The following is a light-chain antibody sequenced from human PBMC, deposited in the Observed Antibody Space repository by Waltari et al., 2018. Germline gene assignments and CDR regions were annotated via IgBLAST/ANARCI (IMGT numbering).Light chain of an antibody. Sequence: QSVLTQPPSASGSPGQRVSISCSGRGSNLGGNYVYWYQQFPGSAPKVLLYKTNQRPSGVPDRFSGSKSGTSGSLSSSGLRSEDEAEYYCASWDDDVSGVVFGGGTKLTVL. CDR1: GSNLGGNY. CDR3: ASWDDDVSGVV. CDR2: KTN. V-gene: IGLV1-47*01. J-gene: IGLJ2*01.